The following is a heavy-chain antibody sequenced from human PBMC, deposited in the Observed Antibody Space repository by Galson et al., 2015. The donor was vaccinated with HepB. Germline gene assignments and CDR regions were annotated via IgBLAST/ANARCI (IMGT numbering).Heavy chain of an antibody. Sequence: SVKVSCKASGYTLTSYAMNWVRQAPGQGLEWMGWINTNTGNPTYAQGFTGRFVFSLDTSVSTAYLQISSLKAEDTAVYYCARREVGATTDYYYYYYMDVWGKGTTVTVSS. CDR1: GYTLTSYA. CDR2: INTNTGNP. J-gene: IGHJ6*03. V-gene: IGHV7-4-1*02. D-gene: IGHD1-26*01. CDR3: ARREVGATTDYYYYYYMDV.